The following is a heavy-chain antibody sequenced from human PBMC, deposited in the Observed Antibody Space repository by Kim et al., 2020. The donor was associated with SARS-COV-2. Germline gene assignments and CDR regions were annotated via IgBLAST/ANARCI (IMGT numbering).Heavy chain of an antibody. D-gene: IGHD4-17*01. CDR1: GFIISSNY. CDR2: VYAGGST. CDR3: SRGHYGN. Sequence: GGSLRLSCAASGFIISSNYMSWVRQAPGKGLEWVSVVYAGGSTSYAHAVKGRFTISRQNSKNTLLLQMNSLRPEDTAMYYCSRGHYGNWGRGTLVTFSS. V-gene: IGHV3-53*04. J-gene: IGHJ4*02.